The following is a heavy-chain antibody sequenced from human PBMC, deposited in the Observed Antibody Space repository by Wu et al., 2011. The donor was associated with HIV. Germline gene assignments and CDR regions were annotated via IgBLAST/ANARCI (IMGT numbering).Heavy chain of an antibody. Sequence: QVQLVQSGAEVKKPGSSVKVSCKASGGTFNSYGISWVRQAPGQGLEWMGGIIPMFGTAKYAQKFQGRVTITADKSTSTAYMELSSLRSEDTAVYYCATDPTILGEGWGQGTRVTVSS. D-gene: IGHD5-24*01. CDR2: IIPMFGTA. CDR3: ATDPTILGEG. CDR1: GGTFNSYG. V-gene: IGHV1-69*14. J-gene: IGHJ1*01.